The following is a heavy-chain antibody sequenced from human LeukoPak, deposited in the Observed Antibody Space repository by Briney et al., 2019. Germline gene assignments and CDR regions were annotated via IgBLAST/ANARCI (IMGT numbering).Heavy chain of an antibody. CDR2: IYTSGNT. CDR3: VRFVGLAVAGTLYWSFDL. D-gene: IGHD6-19*01. Sequence: SETLSLTCTVSGGSISSGSYYWAWIRQPAGRGLEWIGHIYTSGNTHYNPSLKSRVTISMDTSKNQFSLNLSSVTAADTAVYYSVRFVGLAVAGTLYWSFDLWGRDTLVTVSS. J-gene: IGHJ2*01. V-gene: IGHV4-61*09. CDR1: GGSISSGSYY.